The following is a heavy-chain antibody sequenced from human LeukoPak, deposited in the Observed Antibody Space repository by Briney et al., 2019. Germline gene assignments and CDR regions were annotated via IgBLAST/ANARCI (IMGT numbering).Heavy chain of an antibody. V-gene: IGHV3-74*01. CDR1: GFTFSSYW. J-gene: IGHJ4*02. CDR3: ARDPTFTSTVISPPLDY. D-gene: IGHD4-17*01. Sequence: PGGSLRLSCAASGFTFSSYWMHWVRQAPGKGLVWVSRINSDGSSTSYADSVKGRFTISRDNAKNTLYLQMNSLRAEDTAVYYCARDPTFTSTVISPPLDYWGQGTLVTVSS. CDR2: INSDGSST.